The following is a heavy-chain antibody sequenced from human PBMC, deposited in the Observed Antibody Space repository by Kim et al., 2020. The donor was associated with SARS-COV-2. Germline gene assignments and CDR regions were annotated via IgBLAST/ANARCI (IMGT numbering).Heavy chain of an antibody. CDR1: GGSFSGYY. Sequence: SETLSLTCAIYGGSFSGYYWSWIRQPPGKGLEWIGEINHSGSTNYNPSLKSRVTISVDTSKNQFSLKLSSVTAADTAVYYCARGSYSSSWYGVRHWFDPWGQGTLVTVSS. V-gene: IGHV4-34*01. CDR2: INHSGST. CDR3: ARGSYSSSWYGVRHWFDP. J-gene: IGHJ5*02. D-gene: IGHD6-13*01.